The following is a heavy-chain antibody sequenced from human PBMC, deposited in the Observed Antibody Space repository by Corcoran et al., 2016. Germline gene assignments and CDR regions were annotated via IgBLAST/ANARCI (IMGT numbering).Heavy chain of an antibody. CDR3: AVDYGGTYDAFDI. J-gene: IGHJ3*02. V-gene: IGHV3-53*01. CDR1: GFTVSSNY. CDR2: IYSGGST. Sequence: EVQLVESGGGLIQPGGSLRLSCAASGFTVSSNYMSWVRQAPGKGLEWVSVIYSGGSTYYADSVKGRFTISRDNSKNTLYLQKNSLRAEDTAVYYCAVDYGGTYDAFDIWGQGTMVTVSS. D-gene: IGHD4-17*01.